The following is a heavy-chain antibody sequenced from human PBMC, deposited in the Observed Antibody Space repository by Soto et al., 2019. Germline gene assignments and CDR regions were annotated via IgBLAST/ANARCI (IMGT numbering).Heavy chain of an antibody. V-gene: IGHV1-46*03. Sequence: ASVKVSCKASGYTFTSYYMHWVRQAPGQGLEWMGIINPSGGSTSYAQKFQGRVTMTRDTSTGTVYMELSSLRSEDTAVYYCAREAVTMVRGVISRYYFDYWGQGTLVTVSS. D-gene: IGHD3-10*01. CDR3: AREAVTMVRGVISRYYFDY. CDR1: GYTFTSYY. CDR2: INPSGGST. J-gene: IGHJ4*02.